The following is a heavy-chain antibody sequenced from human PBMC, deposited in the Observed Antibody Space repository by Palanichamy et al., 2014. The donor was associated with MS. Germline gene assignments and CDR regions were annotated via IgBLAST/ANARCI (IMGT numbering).Heavy chain of an antibody. D-gene: IGHD4-11*01. CDR2: INHSGST. V-gene: IGHV4-34*01. J-gene: IGHJ4*02. Sequence: QVQLQQWGAGLLKPSETLSLTCAVYGGSFSGYYWSWIRQPPGKGLEWIGEINHSGSTNYNPSLKSRVTISVDTSKDQFSLKLSSVTAADTAVYYCASGDVTSPFDYWGQGTLVTVSS. CDR3: ASGDVTSPFDY. CDR1: GGSFSGYY.